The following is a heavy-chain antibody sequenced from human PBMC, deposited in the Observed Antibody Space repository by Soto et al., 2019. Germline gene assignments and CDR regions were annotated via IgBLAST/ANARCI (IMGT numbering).Heavy chain of an antibody. Sequence: ASVKVSCKASGYTFTSYGISWVRQAPGQGLEWMGWISAYNGNTNYAQKFQGRVTMTRNTSISTAYMELSSLRSEDTAVYYCARGDYYYDSSGYRTNWFDPWGQGTLVTVSS. CDR1: GYTFTSYG. D-gene: IGHD3-22*01. CDR3: ARGDYYYDSSGYRTNWFDP. J-gene: IGHJ5*02. CDR2: ISAYNGNT. V-gene: IGHV1-18*01.